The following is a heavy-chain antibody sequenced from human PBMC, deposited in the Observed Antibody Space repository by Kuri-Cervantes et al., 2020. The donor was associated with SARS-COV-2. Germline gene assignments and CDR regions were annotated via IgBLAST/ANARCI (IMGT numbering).Heavy chain of an antibody. D-gene: IGHD3-22*01. Sequence: GESLKISCAASGFTFSSYAMNWVRQAPGKGLEWVAFISCGGSTKFYADSVKGRFTISRDNSKNTLYLQMNSLRAEDTAVYYCAKAEDVTVVVEYDIDYWGQGTLVTVSS. J-gene: IGHJ4*02. CDR2: ISCGGSTK. CDR3: AKAEDVTVVVEYDIDY. V-gene: IGHV3-48*03. CDR1: GFTFSSYA.